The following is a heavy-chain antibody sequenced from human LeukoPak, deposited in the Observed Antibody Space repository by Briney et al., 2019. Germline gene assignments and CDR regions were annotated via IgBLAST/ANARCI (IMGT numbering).Heavy chain of an antibody. CDR2: IYSSGTT. J-gene: IGHJ5*02. V-gene: IGHV4-4*07. Sequence: PSETLSLTCTVSGGSITNSYWSWLRQPVGKGLEWIGRIYSSGTTNYNPSLTGRVSISIDTSKNQFSLKLNSATAADTAVYYCARLDIVVVPAALDPWGQGTLVTVSS. CDR1: GGSITNSY. CDR3: ARLDIVVVPAALDP. D-gene: IGHD2-2*03.